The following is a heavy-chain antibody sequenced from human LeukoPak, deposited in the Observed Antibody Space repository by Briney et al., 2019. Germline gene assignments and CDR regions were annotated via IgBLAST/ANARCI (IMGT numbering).Heavy chain of an antibody. V-gene: IGHV4-39*01. Sequence: SETLSLTCTVSSGSISSTSAYWGWLRQPPGTGLEWIGTIYYSRNTYYNPSLRSRVTISVDTSKNQFSLTLTSVTAADTAVYYCARPGAWGSLDYWGQGTLVTVCS. CDR3: ARPGAWGSLDY. CDR1: SGSISSTSAY. D-gene: IGHD3-10*01. J-gene: IGHJ4*02. CDR2: IYYSRNT.